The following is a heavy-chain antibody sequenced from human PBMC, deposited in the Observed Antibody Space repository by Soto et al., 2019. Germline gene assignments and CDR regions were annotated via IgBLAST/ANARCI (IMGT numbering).Heavy chain of an antibody. D-gene: IGHD2-8*01. CDR3: ARVASTTDIVLMVYAIGHLGPLDY. Sequence: EVQLVESGGGLVKPGGSLRLSCAASGFTFSSYSMNWVRQAPGKGLEWVSSISSSSSYIYYADSVKGRFTISRDNAKNSLGLQMNSLRDEDTAVYYCARVASTTDIVLMVYAIGHLGPLDYWGEGTLVTVSS. J-gene: IGHJ4*02. CDR2: ISSSSSYI. V-gene: IGHV3-21*01. CDR1: GFTFSSYS.